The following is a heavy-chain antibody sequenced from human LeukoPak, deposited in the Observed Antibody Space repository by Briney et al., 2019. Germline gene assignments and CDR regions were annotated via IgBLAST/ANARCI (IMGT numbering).Heavy chain of an antibody. CDR2: ICSSGEI. D-gene: IGHD1-26*01. V-gene: IGHV3-53*01. J-gene: IGHJ6*02. CDR3: ARDQKWEVQEDNFIYYYYGMDV. Sequence: GGSLRLSCAASGFSVGDNYMSWVRQAPGKGLEWVSVICSSGEIYYIESVEGRFTISRDNSKNILYLQMNTLRAEDTAVYYCARDQKWEVQEDNFIYYYYGMDVWGQGTTVTVSS. CDR1: GFSVGDNY.